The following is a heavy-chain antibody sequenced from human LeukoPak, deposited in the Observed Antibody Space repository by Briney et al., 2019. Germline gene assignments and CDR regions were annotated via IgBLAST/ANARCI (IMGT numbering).Heavy chain of an antibody. D-gene: IGHD6-25*01. CDR2: IKQDGSEK. V-gene: IGHV3-7*01. CDR1: GFTFSSYW. CDR3: ARDQAATSEGFDI. J-gene: IGHJ3*02. Sequence: GGSLRLSCAASGFTFSSYWMSWVRQAPGMGLEWVANIKQDGSEKYYVDSVKGRFTISRDNAKNSPYLQMNSLRAEDTAVYYCARDQAATSEGFDIWGQGTMVTVSS.